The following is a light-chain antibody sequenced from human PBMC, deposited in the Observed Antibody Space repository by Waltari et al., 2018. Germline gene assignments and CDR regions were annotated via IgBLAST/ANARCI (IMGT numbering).Light chain of an antibody. J-gene: IGLJ3*02. CDR2: GTS. V-gene: IGLV1-40*01. CDR1: GSNIGAGSD. CDR3: QSYDTTLSVV. Sequence: QSVLTQPPSVSGAPGQKVTISCTGSGSNIGAGSDVHWYQQLPRAAPKLLISGTSSRPLGGPDRFFGSTSGTSASLAITGLQAEDEADYYCQSYDTTLSVVFGGGTKLTVL.